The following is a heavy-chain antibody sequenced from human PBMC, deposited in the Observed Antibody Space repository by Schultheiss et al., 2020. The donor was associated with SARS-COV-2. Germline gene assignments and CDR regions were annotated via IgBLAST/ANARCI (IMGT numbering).Heavy chain of an antibody. V-gene: IGHV1-18*01. CDR2: ISAYNGNT. Sequence: ASVKVSCKASGYTFSSYGISWVRQAPGQGLEWMGWISAYNGNTNHAQNLQGRVTMTTDTSTRTAYMELRSLRSDATAVYYCAREGVGATTLPVLYGMDVWGQGTTVTVSS. CDR1: GYTFSSYG. CDR3: AREGVGATTLPVLYGMDV. J-gene: IGHJ6*02. D-gene: IGHD1-26*01.